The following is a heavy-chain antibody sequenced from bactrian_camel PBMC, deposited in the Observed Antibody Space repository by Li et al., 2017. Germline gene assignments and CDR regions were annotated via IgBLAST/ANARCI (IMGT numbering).Heavy chain of an antibody. Sequence: DVQLVESGGGLVQPGGSLRLSCAASGFSFSSYGMTWVRQAPGKGLEWVSGIHGDGGTTYLADSVKGRFTISRDYAKNTLYLQMNSLKPEDTAMYSCAISKVVGGRPVLSESEDLMKYWGEGTQVTVS. CDR2: IHGDGGTT. CDR3: AISKVVGGRPVLSESEDLMKY. J-gene: IGHJ4*01. CDR1: GFSFSSYG. D-gene: IGHD2*01. V-gene: IGHV3S40*01.